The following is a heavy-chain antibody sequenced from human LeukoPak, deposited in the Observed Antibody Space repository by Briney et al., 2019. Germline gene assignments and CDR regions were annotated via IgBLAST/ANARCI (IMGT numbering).Heavy chain of an antibody. V-gene: IGHV3-30*02. CDR1: GFTFSSYG. Sequence: TGGSLRLSCAASGFTFSSYGMHWVRQAPGKGLEWVAFIRYDGSNKYYAESVKGRFTISRDNSKNTLYLQMNSLRAEDTAVYYCAKPLKEVGVYPYYFDYWGQGTLVTVSS. J-gene: IGHJ4*02. CDR2: IRYDGSNK. D-gene: IGHD6-13*01. CDR3: AKPLKEVGVYPYYFDY.